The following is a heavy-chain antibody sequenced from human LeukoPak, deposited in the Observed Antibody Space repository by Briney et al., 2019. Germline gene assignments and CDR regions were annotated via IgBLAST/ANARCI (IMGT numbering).Heavy chain of an antibody. CDR2: IKSKTDGGTT. V-gene: IGHV3-15*05. J-gene: IGHJ4*02. CDR3: TTDRINWNYPADY. CDR1: GFTFSNAW. Sequence: GGSLRLSCAASGFTFSNAWMSWVRQAPGKGLEWVGRIKSKTDGGTTDYAAPVKGRFTIARDDSKSTLYLQMSTHTTAETALCYCTTDRINWNYPADYWGQGTLVTVSS. D-gene: IGHD1-7*01.